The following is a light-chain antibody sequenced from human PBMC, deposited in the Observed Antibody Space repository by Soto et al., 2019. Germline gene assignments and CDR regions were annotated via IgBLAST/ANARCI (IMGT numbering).Light chain of an antibody. Sequence: QSALTQPPSASGSPGQSVTISCTGTSRDVGAYNSVSWYQQHPGKAPKLIIYEVFKRPSGVPDRFSGSKSGNTASLTVSGLQAEDEADYFCSSYAVTKGVFGGGTKLTVL. V-gene: IGLV2-8*01. CDR2: EVF. J-gene: IGLJ2*01. CDR3: SSYAVTKGV. CDR1: SRDVGAYNS.